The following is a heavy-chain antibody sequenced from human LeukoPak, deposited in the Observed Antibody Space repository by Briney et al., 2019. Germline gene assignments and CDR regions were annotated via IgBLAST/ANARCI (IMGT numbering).Heavy chain of an antibody. CDR1: GGSISSSSYY. J-gene: IGHJ6*03. Sequence: PSETLSLTCTVSGGSISSSSYYWGWIRQPPGKGLEWIGSIYYSGSTYYNPSLKSRVTISVDTSKNQFSLKVSSVSAADTAVYFCARVAYRFSINDWSRIGLGAYPTKYHYYMDVWGKGTTVTVSS. V-gene: IGHV4-39*07. D-gene: IGHD2/OR15-2a*01. CDR3: ARVAYRFSINDWSRIGLGAYPTKYHYYMDV. CDR2: IYYSGST.